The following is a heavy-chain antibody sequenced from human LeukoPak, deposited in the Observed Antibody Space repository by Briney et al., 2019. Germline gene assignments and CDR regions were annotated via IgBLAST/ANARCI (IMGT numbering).Heavy chain of an antibody. CDR2: IYHSGST. Sequence: PSETLSLTCAVSGGSISSSNWGSWVRQPPGKGLEWIGEIYHSGSTNYNPSLKSRVTISVDTSKNQFSLKLSSVTAADTAVYYCARGVTTVVTRTPFDYWGQGTLVTVSS. CDR1: GGSISSSNW. D-gene: IGHD4-23*01. V-gene: IGHV4-4*02. J-gene: IGHJ4*02. CDR3: ARGVTTVVTRTPFDY.